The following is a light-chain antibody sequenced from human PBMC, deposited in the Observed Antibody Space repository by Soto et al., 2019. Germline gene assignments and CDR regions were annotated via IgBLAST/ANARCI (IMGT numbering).Light chain of an antibody. J-gene: IGLJ3*02. CDR2: SNN. CDR3: HSYDSSLSAVV. CDR1: SSNIGAGYD. V-gene: IGLV1-40*01. Sequence: QSVLTQPPSVSGAPGQRVTISCTGTSSNIGAGYDVHWYQQLPGKAPTLLIYSNNDRPSGVPDRFSGSKSGTSASLAITGRQADDEADYYCHSYDSSLSAVVFGGGTKLTVL.